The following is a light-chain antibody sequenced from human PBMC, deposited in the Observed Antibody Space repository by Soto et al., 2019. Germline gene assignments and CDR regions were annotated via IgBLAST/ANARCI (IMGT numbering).Light chain of an antibody. CDR1: QRVSKSN. J-gene: IGKJ4*01. CDR2: GAT. CDR3: QHYGSSFLP. Sequence: EIVLMQSPVTLSLSPGERAALSCRASQRVSKSNIGWYQHKTGQAPRLLIYGATKTTSGVPDRFSGSGSGTDFTLTISSLDPEDSAVYYCQHYGSSFLPFGGGTRVEIK. V-gene: IGKV3-20*01.